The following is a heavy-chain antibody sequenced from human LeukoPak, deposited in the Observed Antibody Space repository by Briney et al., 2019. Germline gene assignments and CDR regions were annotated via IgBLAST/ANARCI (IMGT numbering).Heavy chain of an antibody. CDR3: AKLAVGATLNWFDP. Sequence: PGGSLRLSCAASGFTFSSYGMHWVRQAPGKGLEWVAFIRYDGSSKYYADSVKGRFTISRDNSKNTLYLQMNSLRAEDTAVYYCAKLAVGATLNWFDPWGQGTLVTVSS. CDR2: IRYDGSSK. CDR1: GFTFSSYG. D-gene: IGHD1-26*01. V-gene: IGHV3-30*02. J-gene: IGHJ5*02.